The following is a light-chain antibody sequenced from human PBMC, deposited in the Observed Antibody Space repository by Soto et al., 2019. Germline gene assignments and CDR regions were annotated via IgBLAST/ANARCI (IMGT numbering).Light chain of an antibody. CDR2: KAS. J-gene: IGKJ1*01. V-gene: IGKV1-5*03. Sequence: DIQMTQSPSTLSASVGDRVTITCRASQSISSWLAWYQQKPGTAPKLLIYKASTLQSGVPSRFSGSGSGTEFTLTISSLQPDVFATYYCQQSSDNWTFGQGTKVDSK. CDR3: QQSSDNWT. CDR1: QSISSW.